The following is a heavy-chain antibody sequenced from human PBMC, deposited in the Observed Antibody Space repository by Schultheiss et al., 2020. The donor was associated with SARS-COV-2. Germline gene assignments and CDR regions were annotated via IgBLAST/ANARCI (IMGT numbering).Heavy chain of an antibody. CDR3: ARVSCSSPSCYEGAIDS. V-gene: IGHV4-4*02. CDR1: GGSISSSNW. J-gene: IGHJ4*02. CDR2: LFHGGNT. Sequence: SETLSLTCAVSGGSISSSNWWSWVRQPPGKGLEWIGTLFHGGNTDNNPSLRGRVSVSVDTSKSQFSLRLNSVTAADTAVYYCARVSCSSPSCYEGAIDSWGQGHQVTVSS. D-gene: IGHD2-2*01.